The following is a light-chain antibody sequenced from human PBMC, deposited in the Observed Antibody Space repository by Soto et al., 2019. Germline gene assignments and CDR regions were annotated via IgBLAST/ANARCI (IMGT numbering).Light chain of an antibody. J-gene: IGLJ1*01. CDR2: DVT. CDR3: SSYTTRNTSQIV. CDR1: SSDVGGYNY. V-gene: IGLV2-14*03. Sequence: QSVLTQPASVSGSPGQSITISCTGTSSDVGGYNYVSWYQHHPGKAPKLIIYDVTNRPSGVSNPFSGSKSGNTASLTISGLQPEDEADYYCSSYTTRNTSQIVFGTGTKVTVL.